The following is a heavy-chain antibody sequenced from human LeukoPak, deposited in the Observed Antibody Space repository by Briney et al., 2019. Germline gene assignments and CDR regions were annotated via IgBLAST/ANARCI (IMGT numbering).Heavy chain of an antibody. D-gene: IGHD3-10*01. Sequence: PSETLSLTCAVYGGSFSGYYWSWIRQPPGKGLEWIGEINHSGSTNYNPSLKSRVTISVDTSKNQFSLKLSSVTAADTAVYYCARVFITMVRGVITHYYYYGMDVWGQGTTVTVSS. J-gene: IGHJ6*02. CDR2: INHSGST. CDR3: ARVFITMVRGVITHYYYYGMDV. CDR1: GGSFSGYY. V-gene: IGHV4-34*01.